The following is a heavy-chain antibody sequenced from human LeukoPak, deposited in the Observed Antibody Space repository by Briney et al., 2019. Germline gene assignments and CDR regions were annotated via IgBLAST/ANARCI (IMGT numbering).Heavy chain of an antibody. Sequence: SQTLSLTCTVSGGSISSGSYCWSWIRQPAGKGLEWIGRIYTSGSTNYNPSLKSRVTISVDTSKNQFSLKLSSVTAADTAVYYCARRSIFGVVSRGKPWYFDLWGRGTLVTVSS. CDR1: GGSISSGSYC. D-gene: IGHD3-3*01. J-gene: IGHJ2*01. V-gene: IGHV4-61*02. CDR2: IYTSGST. CDR3: ARRSIFGVVSRGKPWYFDL.